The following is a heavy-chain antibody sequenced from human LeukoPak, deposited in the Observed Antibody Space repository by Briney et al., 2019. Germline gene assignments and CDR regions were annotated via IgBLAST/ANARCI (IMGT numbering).Heavy chain of an antibody. CDR3: ARDDYGDYDGYYYGMDV. CDR2: ISAYNGNT. V-gene: IGHV1-18*01. D-gene: IGHD4-17*01. Sequence: GASVKVSCKASGYTFTSYGISWVRQAPGQGLEWMGWISAYNGNTNYAQKLQGRVTMTTDTSTSTAYMELRSLRSDDTAVYYCARDDYGDYDGYYYGMDVWGQGTTVIVSS. J-gene: IGHJ6*02. CDR1: GYTFTSYG.